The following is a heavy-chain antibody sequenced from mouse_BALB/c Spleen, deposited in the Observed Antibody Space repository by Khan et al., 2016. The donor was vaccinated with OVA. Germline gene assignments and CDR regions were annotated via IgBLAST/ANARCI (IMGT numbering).Heavy chain of an antibody. J-gene: IGHJ3*01. Sequence: EVELVESGGDLVKPGGSLKLSCAASGFTFSTYGMSWVRQAPDKRLEWVATVSTGGSYTYYPDSVKGRFTISRDNAKNTLYLQMSGLRSEDTAMFYCTRVAYYYDSEGFAYRGQGTLVTVSA. V-gene: IGHV5-6*01. CDR1: GFTFSTYG. D-gene: IGHD1-1*01. CDR2: VSTGGSYT. CDR3: TRVAYYYDSEGFAY.